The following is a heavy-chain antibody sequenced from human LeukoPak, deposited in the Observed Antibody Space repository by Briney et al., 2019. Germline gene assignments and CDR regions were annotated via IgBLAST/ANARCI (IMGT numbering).Heavy chain of an antibody. Sequence: SETLTLTCAVYGDSFSDHYWSWIRQPPGKGLEWIGEITDGERTIYSPSLKSRATISVDPSQRQVSPELDSVTAADTAIYYCVRRSKVAMPNALDLISDFWGQGTLVTVSS. D-gene: IGHD2-15*01. J-gene: IGHJ4*02. CDR1: GDSFSDHY. CDR2: ITDGERT. V-gene: IGHV4-34*01. CDR3: VRRSKVAMPNALDLISDF.